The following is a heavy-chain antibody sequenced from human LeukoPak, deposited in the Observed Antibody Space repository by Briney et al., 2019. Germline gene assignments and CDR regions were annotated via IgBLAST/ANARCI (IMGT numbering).Heavy chain of an antibody. V-gene: IGHV4-39*01. J-gene: IGHJ4*02. CDR2: INYRGST. CDR1: GGSISNSDYY. D-gene: IGHD3-22*01. CDR3: ARRGGGYHFDY. Sequence: PSETLSLTCTVSGGSISNSDYYWDWIRQPPGKGLEWIGSINYRGSTYYNPSLESRVTISVDTSKSQFSLKMSSVTAADTAVYYCARRGGGYHFDYWGQGTLVTVSS.